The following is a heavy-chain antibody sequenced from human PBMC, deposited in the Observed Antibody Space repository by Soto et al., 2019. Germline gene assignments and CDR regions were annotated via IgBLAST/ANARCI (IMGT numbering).Heavy chain of an antibody. V-gene: IGHV3-48*02. J-gene: IGHJ6*02. CDR3: ARVSYCSSTSCLNYYYYGMDV. D-gene: IGHD2-2*01. Sequence: GGSLRLSCAASGFTFSSYWMSWVRQAPGKGLEWVSYISSSSSTIYYADSVKGRFTISRDNAKNSLYLQMNSLRDEDTAVYYCARVSYCSSTSCLNYYYYGMDVWGQGTTVTVYS. CDR1: GFTFSSYW. CDR2: ISSSSSTI.